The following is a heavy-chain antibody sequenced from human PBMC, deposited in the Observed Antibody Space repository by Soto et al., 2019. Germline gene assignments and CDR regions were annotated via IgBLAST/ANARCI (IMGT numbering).Heavy chain of an antibody. J-gene: IGHJ2*01. CDR1: GFTFSSYW. CDR3: ARALSLSVTLLYWYFDL. CDR2: IKQDGSEK. V-gene: IGHV3-7*01. D-gene: IGHD4-17*01. Sequence: GGSLRLSCAASGFTFSSYWMSWVRQAPGKGLEWVVNIKQDGSEKYYVDSVKGRFTTSRDNAKNSLYLQMDSLRAEDTAVYYCARALSLSVTLLYWYFDLWGRGTLVTVSS.